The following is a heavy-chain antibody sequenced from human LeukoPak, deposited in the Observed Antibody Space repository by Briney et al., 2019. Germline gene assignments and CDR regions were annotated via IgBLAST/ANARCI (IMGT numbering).Heavy chain of an antibody. Sequence: SETLSLTCTVSGGSISSCSYYWGWIRQPPGKGLEWIGSIYYSGSTYYNPSLKSRVTISVDTSKNQFSLKLSSVTAADTAVYYCARPGYSSSPDDAVDIWGQGTMVTVSS. CDR2: IYYSGST. CDR1: GGSISSCSYY. CDR3: ARPGYSSSPDDAVDI. V-gene: IGHV4-39*01. J-gene: IGHJ3*02. D-gene: IGHD6-6*01.